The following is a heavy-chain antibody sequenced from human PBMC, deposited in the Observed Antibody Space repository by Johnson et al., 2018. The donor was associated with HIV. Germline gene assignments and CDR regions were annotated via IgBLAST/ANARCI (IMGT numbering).Heavy chain of an antibody. Sequence: VQLVESGGNVERPGGSLRLSCAASGFTFDEYGMSWVRQAPGKGLEWVSGIHWNGGNTFYAGSVKGRFTISRENAKNSLFLQMNSLSAEDTAVYYCARRGVGATTDAFDLWGQGTMVAVSS. CDR1: GFTFDEYG. D-gene: IGHD1-26*01. J-gene: IGHJ3*01. V-gene: IGHV3-20*04. CDR3: ARRGVGATTDAFDL. CDR2: IHWNGGNT.